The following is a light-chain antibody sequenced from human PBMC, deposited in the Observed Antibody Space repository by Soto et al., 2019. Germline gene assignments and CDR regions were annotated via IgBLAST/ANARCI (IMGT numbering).Light chain of an antibody. J-gene: IGKJ1*01. V-gene: IGKV3-15*01. Sequence: PGEIVTLSCRASQSVDINLAWYQQKPGQAPRLLIYGASTRAIDMPGRFSGRGSGTEFTLTISSLQSEDFAVYYCQQYRNWPRTFGQGTKVDIK. CDR3: QQYRNWPRT. CDR1: QSVDIN. CDR2: GAS.